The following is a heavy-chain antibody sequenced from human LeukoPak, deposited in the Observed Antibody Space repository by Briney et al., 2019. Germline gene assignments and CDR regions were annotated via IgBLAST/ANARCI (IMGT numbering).Heavy chain of an antibody. CDR3: ARSVRSNAFDI. J-gene: IGHJ3*02. CDR1: GFTFSSYE. D-gene: IGHD4-17*01. Sequence: GGSLRLSCAASGFTFSSYEMNWVRQAPGKGLEWVSYITSSGSTIYYADSVKGRFTISRDNAKNSLYLQMNSLRAEDTAVYYCARSVRSNAFDIWGQGTMVTVSS. V-gene: IGHV3-48*03. CDR2: ITSSGSTI.